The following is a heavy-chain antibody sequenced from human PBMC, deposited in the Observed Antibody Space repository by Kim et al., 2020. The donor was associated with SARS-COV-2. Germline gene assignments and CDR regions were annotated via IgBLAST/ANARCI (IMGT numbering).Heavy chain of an antibody. CDR1: GFTFSSYS. V-gene: IGHV3-21*01. CDR2: ISSSSSYI. CDR3: ARDATKRRYFDWYNH. Sequence: GGSLRLSCAASGFTFSSYSMNWVRQAPGKGLEWVSSISSSSSYIYYADSVKGRFTISRDNAKNSLYLQMNSLRAEDTAVYYCARDATKRRYFDWYNHWGQGTLVTVSS. D-gene: IGHD3-9*01. J-gene: IGHJ5*02.